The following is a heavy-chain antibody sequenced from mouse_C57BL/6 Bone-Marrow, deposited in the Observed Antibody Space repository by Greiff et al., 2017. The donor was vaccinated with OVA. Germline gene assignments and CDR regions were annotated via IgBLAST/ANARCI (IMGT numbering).Heavy chain of an antibody. CDR1: GYSFTGYY. Sequence: EVQLQESGPELVKPGASVKISCKASGYSFTGYYMHWVKQSPGNILDWIGYIYPYNGGSSYNQKFKGKATLTVDKYSSKAYMELRSLTSEASEVYYCEKGTSFDTWGEGTTLTVSS. V-gene: IGHV1-31*01. CDR2: IYPYNGGS. CDR3: EKGTSFDT. J-gene: IGHJ2*01. D-gene: IGHD3-3*01.